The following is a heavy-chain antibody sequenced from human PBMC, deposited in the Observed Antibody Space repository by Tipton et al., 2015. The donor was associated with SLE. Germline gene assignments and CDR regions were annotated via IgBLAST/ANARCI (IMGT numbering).Heavy chain of an antibody. V-gene: IGHV4-59*01. CDR2: IYYTGST. CDR3: ARGSGGWYPFYFEY. J-gene: IGHJ4*02. Sequence: TLSLTCTVSGVSISSYYWAWFRQPPGKGLEWIGYIYYTGSTNYNPSLKSQVSISVDTSTNQFSLKLTAVTTADTAVYYCARGSGGWYPFYFEYWGQGTPVTVSS. CDR1: GVSISSYY. D-gene: IGHD6-19*01.